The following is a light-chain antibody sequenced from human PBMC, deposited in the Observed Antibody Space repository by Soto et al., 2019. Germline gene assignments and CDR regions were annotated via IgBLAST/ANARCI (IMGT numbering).Light chain of an antibody. V-gene: IGLV2-11*01. Sequence: QSVLTQPRSVSGSPGQSVTISCTGTTSDVGGYNYVSWYQQYPVKAPKLIISEVNKRPSGVPDRFSGSKSGNTASLTISGLQAEDEADYYCCSYAGSYSIFGGGTKVTV. CDR2: EVN. CDR3: CSYAGSYSI. CDR1: TSDVGGYNY. J-gene: IGLJ2*01.